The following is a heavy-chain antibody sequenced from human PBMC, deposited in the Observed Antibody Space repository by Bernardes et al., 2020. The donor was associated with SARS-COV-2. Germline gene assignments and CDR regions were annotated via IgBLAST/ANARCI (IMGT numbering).Heavy chain of an antibody. CDR2: INPNSGGT. Sequence: DAVQVSCKASGYTFTGYYMHWVRQAPGQGLEWMGWINPNSGGTTYAQKFQGWVTMTRDTSISTAYMELSRLRSDDTAVYYCARAGSYGYYYYYGMDVWGQGTTVTVSS. J-gene: IGHJ6*02. CDR3: ARAGSYGYYYYYGMDV. V-gene: IGHV1-2*04. D-gene: IGHD5-18*01. CDR1: GYTFTGYY.